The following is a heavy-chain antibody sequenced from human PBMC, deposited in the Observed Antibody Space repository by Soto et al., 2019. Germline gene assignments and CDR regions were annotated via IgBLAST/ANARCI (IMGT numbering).Heavy chain of an antibody. Sequence: PGESLKISCKGSGYSFTSYWIGWVRQMPGKGLEWMGIIYPGDSDTRYSPSFQGQVTISADKSISTAYLQWSSLKASDTAMYYCARLLYYYGSASSLYYLDYWGQGALVTVSS. CDR1: GYSFTSYW. D-gene: IGHD3-10*01. J-gene: IGHJ4*02. CDR2: IYPGDSDT. V-gene: IGHV5-51*01. CDR3: ARLLYYYGSASSLYYLDY.